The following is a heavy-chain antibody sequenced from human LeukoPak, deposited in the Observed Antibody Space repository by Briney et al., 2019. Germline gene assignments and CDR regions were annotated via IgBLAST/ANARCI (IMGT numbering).Heavy chain of an antibody. V-gene: IGHV3-23*01. CDR3: AKDIPRRGDV. CDR2: ISGSGGST. CDR1: GFTFSSYA. J-gene: IGHJ6*04. Sequence: GGSLRLSCAASGFTFSSYAMSWVRQAPGKGLEWVSAISGSGGSTYYADSVKGRFTIYRDNSKNTLYLQMNSLRAEDRAVYFCAKDIPRRGDVWGKGTTVTVSS. D-gene: IGHD3-10*01.